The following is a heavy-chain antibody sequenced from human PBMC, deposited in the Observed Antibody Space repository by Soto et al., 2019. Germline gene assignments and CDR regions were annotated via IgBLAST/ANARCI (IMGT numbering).Heavy chain of an antibody. CDR2: IWYDGRNK. D-gene: IGHD2-2*01. CDR3: ARDHHVVVPAALFDY. CDR1: GFTFSSYG. J-gene: IGHJ4*02. Sequence: QVQLVESGGGVVQPGRSLRLSCAASGFTFSSYGMHWVRQAPGKGLEWVAVIWYDGRNKYYVDSVKGRFTISRDNSKNTLYLQMNSLRAEDTAVYYCARDHHVVVPAALFDYWGQGTLVTVSP. V-gene: IGHV3-33*01.